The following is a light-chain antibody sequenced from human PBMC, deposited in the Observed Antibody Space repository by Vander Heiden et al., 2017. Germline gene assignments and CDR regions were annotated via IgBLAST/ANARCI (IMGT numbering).Light chain of an antibody. Sequence: DLQITHSPSTLSASVGDRVTITCRASQSISSWLAWYQQKPGKAPKLLIYKASSLESGVPSRFSGSGSGTEFTLTISSLQPDDFATYYCQQYNSYSYTFGQGTKLEIK. CDR3: QQYNSYSYT. J-gene: IGKJ2*01. V-gene: IGKV1-5*03. CDR1: QSISSW. CDR2: KAS.